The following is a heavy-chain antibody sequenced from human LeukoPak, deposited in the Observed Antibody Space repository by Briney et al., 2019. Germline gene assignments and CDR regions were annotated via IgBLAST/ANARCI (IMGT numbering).Heavy chain of an antibody. D-gene: IGHD3-10*01. CDR1: GYTFTSYY. V-gene: IGHV1-46*01. Sequence: GASVKVSCKASGYTFTSYYMHWVRQAPGQGLEWMGIINPSGGSASYAQKFQGRVTMTRDTSTSTVYMELSSLRSEDTAVYYCARESPPEGFGEAPWGQGTLVTVSS. J-gene: IGHJ5*02. CDR3: ARESPPEGFGEAP. CDR2: INPSGGSA.